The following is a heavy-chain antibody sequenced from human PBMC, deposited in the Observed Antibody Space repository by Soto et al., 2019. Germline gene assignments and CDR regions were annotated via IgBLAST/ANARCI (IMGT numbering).Heavy chain of an antibody. J-gene: IGHJ6*02. D-gene: IGHD3-3*01. Sequence: QVQLVQSGAEVKKPGSSVKVSCKASGGTFSSYAISWVRQAPGQGLEWMGGIIPIFGTANYAQKFQGRVTITADESTSTAYMELSSLRSEDTAVYYCARANYDFWSGYGGYYGMDVWGQGTTVTVSS. CDR1: GGTFSSYA. V-gene: IGHV1-69*12. CDR3: ARANYDFWSGYGGYYGMDV. CDR2: IIPIFGTA.